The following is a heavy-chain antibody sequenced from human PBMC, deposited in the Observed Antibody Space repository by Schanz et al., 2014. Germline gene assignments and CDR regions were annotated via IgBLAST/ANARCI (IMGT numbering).Heavy chain of an antibody. CDR3: ARAFGGYDPAGALDY. Sequence: QVQLVQSGAEVKKPGSSVKVSCKASRSTFSSYTISWVRQARGQGLEWVGRFIPNTGGTNFAQKFQGWVTVTRDTSISTVYMELSRVTYEDTAVYYCARAFGGYDPAGALDYWGQGTLVTVSS. J-gene: IGHJ4*02. CDR1: RSTFSSYT. CDR2: FIPNTGGT. V-gene: IGHV1-2*04. D-gene: IGHD5-12*01.